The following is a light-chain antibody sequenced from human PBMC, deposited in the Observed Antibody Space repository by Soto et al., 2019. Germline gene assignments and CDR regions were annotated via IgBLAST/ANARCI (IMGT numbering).Light chain of an antibody. J-gene: IGKJ2*01. CDR2: GAS. CDR1: QSVNNNY. Sequence: EIVLTQSPGTLSLSPGDRATLSCRASQSVNNNYLAWYNQSPGQAPRLLIYGASRRATGIPDRFSGSGSGTDFTLTISRLEPGDFAVYYCQQYITSPFAFGQGTRLEIK. V-gene: IGKV3-20*01. CDR3: QQYITSPFA.